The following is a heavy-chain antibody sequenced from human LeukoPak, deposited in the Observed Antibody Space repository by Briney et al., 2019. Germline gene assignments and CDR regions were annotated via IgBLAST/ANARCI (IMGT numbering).Heavy chain of an antibody. CDR1: GGSISSYY. V-gene: IGHV4-59*01. CDR2: IYYSGST. Sequence: SETPSLTCTVSGGSISSYYWSWIRQPPGKGLEWIGYIYYSGSTNYNPPLKSRVTISVDTSKNQFSLKLSSVTAADTAVYYCARATLKAGNDAFGIWGQGTMVTVSS. CDR3: ARATLKAGNDAFGI. J-gene: IGHJ3*02. D-gene: IGHD5-12*01.